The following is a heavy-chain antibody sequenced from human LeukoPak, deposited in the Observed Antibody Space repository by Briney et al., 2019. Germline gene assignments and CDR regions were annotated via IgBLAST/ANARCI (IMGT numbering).Heavy chain of an antibody. CDR1: GYTFTSYG. Sequence: ASVKVSCKASGYTFTSYGISWVRQAPGQGLEWMGWISAYNGNTNYAQKLQGRVTMTTDTSTSTAYMELRSLRSDDTAVYYCASSPIRVGYCSGGSCHGYYYYMDVWGKGTTVTVSS. V-gene: IGHV1-18*01. CDR3: ASSPIRVGYCSGGSCHGYYYYMDV. D-gene: IGHD2-15*01. J-gene: IGHJ6*03. CDR2: ISAYNGNT.